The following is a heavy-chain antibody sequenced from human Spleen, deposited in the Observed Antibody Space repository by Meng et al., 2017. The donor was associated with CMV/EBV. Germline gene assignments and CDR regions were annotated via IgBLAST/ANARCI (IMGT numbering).Heavy chain of an antibody. CDR2: ISWDSGTL. CDR3: AKDGKGGNADFYYYGMDV. D-gene: IGHD3-3*01. V-gene: IGHV3-9*01. CDR1: GFTFDDYA. J-gene: IGHJ6*02. Sequence: SLKISCVASGFTFDDYAMHWVRQGPGKGLEWVSGISWDSGTLAYADSVKGRFTISRDNTKNVLHLQMSSLRPEDTALYYCAKDGKGGNADFYYYGMDVWGQGTTVTVSS.